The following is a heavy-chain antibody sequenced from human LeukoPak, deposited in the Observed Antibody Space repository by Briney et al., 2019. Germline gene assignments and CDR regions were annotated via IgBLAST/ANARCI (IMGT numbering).Heavy chain of an antibody. CDR2: IYPGDSDT. J-gene: IGHJ6*02. D-gene: IGHD1-7*01. CDR3: AVNWNYIHYYYGMDI. Sequence: HGESLKISCKGSGYSFTSYWIGWVRQMPGKGLEWMGIIYPGDSDTRYSPSFQGQVTISADKSISTAYLQWSSLKASDTAMYYCAVNWNYIHYYYGMDIWGQGTTVTVSS. V-gene: IGHV5-51*01. CDR1: GYSFTSYW.